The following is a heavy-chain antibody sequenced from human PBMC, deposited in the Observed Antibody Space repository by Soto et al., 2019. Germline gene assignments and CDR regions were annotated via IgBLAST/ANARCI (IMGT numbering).Heavy chain of an antibody. Sequence: QVQLVQSGGAVVQPGRSLRLSCAASGFTFSSYVTHWVRQAPGKGLEWVAVISHDGNNKYYADSVKGRFTISRDNSKNTLYLQMNSLRTEDTAVYYCAKGGPDCASTTCYLLVAFDIWGQGTMVTVSS. CDR3: AKGGPDCASTTCYLLVAFDI. J-gene: IGHJ3*02. CDR2: ISHDGNNK. CDR1: GFTFSSYV. D-gene: IGHD2-2*01. V-gene: IGHV3-30*18.